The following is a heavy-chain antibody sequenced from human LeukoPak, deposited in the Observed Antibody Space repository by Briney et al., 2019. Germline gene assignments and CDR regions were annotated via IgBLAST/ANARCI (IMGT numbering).Heavy chain of an antibody. CDR2: IDPSDSYT. Sequence: GESLKISCKGSGYSFTSYWISWVRQMPGKGLEWMGRIDPSDSYTNYSPSFQGHVTISADKSISTAYLQWSSLKASDTAMYYCARGEYYYDSSGSRNWFDPWGQGTLVTVSS. CDR1: GYSFTSYW. V-gene: IGHV5-10-1*01. J-gene: IGHJ5*02. D-gene: IGHD3-22*01. CDR3: ARGEYYYDSSGSRNWFDP.